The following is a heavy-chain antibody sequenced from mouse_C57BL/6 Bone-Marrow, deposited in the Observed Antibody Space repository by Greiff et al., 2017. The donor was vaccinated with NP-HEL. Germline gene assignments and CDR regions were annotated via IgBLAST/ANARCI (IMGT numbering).Heavy chain of an antibody. CDR1: GYTFTNYW. Sequence: VQLQQSGAELVRPGTSVKMSCKASGYTFTNYWIGWAKQRPGHGLEWIGDIYPGGGYTNYNEKFKGKATLTADKSSSTAYMQCSSLTSEDSAIYYCARKTGYYFDYWGQGTTLTVSS. CDR2: IYPGGGYT. V-gene: IGHV1-63*01. CDR3: ARKTGYYFDY. J-gene: IGHJ2*01.